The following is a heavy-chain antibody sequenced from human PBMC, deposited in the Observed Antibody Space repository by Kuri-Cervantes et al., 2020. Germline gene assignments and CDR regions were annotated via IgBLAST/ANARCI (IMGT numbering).Heavy chain of an antibody. Sequence: LSLTCAASGFSFSSYSMNWVRQAPGKGLEWVAVIWYDGSNKYYADSVKGRFTISRDNSKNTLYLQMNSLRAEDTAVYYCAREHLAYCGGDCPGWFDPWGQGTLVTVSS. CDR1: GFSFSSYS. V-gene: IGHV3-33*08. CDR3: AREHLAYCGGDCPGWFDP. CDR2: IWYDGSNK. J-gene: IGHJ5*02. D-gene: IGHD2-21*02.